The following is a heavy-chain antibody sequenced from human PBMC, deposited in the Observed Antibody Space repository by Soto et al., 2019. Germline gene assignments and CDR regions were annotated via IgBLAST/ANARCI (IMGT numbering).Heavy chain of an antibody. CDR1: CGSISSGDYF. Sequence: SATLSLTCTVSCGSISSGDYFWSWIRQSPGKGLEWIGYISSIGSTYYNPSLKSRVSVSRDTSKNQFSLKLSSVTTTDTAVYYCARGLVIRPYYYHGMDVWGQGTTVT. CDR2: ISSIGST. V-gene: IGHV4-30-4*01. CDR3: ARGLVIRPYYYHGMDV. J-gene: IGHJ6*02. D-gene: IGHD3-9*01.